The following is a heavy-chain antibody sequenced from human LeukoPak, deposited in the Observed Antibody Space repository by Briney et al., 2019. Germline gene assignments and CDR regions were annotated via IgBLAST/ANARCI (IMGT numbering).Heavy chain of an antibody. CDR3: ARDNGGGYFDY. Sequence: KASETLSLTCSVSGGYISSYYWGWIRQPPGKGLEWIGYIYCSGSTNYNSSLKSRVTISVDTSKNQFSVKLSSVTAADTAVYYCARDNGGGYFDYWGQGTLVTVSS. V-gene: IGHV4-59*01. CDR1: GGYISSYY. CDR2: IYCSGST. J-gene: IGHJ4*02. D-gene: IGHD2-21*01.